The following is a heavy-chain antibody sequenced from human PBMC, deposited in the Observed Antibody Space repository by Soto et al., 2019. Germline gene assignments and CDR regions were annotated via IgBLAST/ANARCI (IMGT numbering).Heavy chain of an antibody. CDR2: INHSGST. CDR3: ARGVSSRWPLDY. CDR1: GGSFSGYY. Sequence: SETLSLTCAVYGGSFSGYYWSWIRQPPGKGLEWIGEINHSGSTNYNPSLKSRVTISVDTSKNQFSLKLRSLRSDDTAVHYCARGVSSRWPLDYWGQGTLVTVSS. J-gene: IGHJ4*02. V-gene: IGHV4-34*01. D-gene: IGHD6-13*01.